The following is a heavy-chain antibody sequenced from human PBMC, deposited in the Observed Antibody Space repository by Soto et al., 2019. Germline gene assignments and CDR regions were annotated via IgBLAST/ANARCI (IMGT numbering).Heavy chain of an antibody. CDR2: ISYDGSNK. CDR3: ATMARYYKFYYDRDV. CDR1: GFTFSSYA. J-gene: IGHJ6*02. V-gene: IGHV3-30-3*01. Sequence: VGSLRLSCAASGFTFSSYAMHWVRQAPGKGLEWVAVISYDGSNKYYADSVKGRFTISRDNSKNTLYLQMNSLRAEDTAVYYCATMARYYKFYYDRDVRGQGSKVTVSS.